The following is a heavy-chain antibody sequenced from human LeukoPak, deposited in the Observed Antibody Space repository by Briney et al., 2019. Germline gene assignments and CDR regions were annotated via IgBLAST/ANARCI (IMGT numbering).Heavy chain of an antibody. CDR2: ISGSGGST. D-gene: IGHD5-12*01. CDR3: AKERGDIVATTED. J-gene: IGHJ4*02. Sequence: GGSLRLSCAASGFTFSSYAMTWVRQTPGRGLEWVSAISGSGGSTYYTKSVKGRFTISRDNSKNALYLQMKSLRAEDTAVYYCAKERGDIVATTEDWGQGTLVTVSS. V-gene: IGHV3-23*01. CDR1: GFTFSSYA.